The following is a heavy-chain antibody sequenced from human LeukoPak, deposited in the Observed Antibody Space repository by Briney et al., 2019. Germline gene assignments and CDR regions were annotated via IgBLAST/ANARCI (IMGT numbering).Heavy chain of an antibody. CDR1: GGSFSGYF. D-gene: IGHD3-22*01. V-gene: IGHV4-34*01. J-gene: IGHJ5*02. Sequence: PSETLFLTCAVYGGSFSGYFWSSIRQPPGKGLEWIGDINHNGGTNYNPSLKSRVTISVDTSKSQFSLKLSSVTAADTAVYYCARGDVYYYDSSGYYNWFDPWGQGTLVTVSS. CDR3: ARGDVYYYDSSGYYNWFDP. CDR2: INHNGGT.